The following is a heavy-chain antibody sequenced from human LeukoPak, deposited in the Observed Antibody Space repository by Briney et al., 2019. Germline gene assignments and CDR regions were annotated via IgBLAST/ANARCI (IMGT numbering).Heavy chain of an antibody. CDR1: GVSINTYF. Sequence: KPSETLSRTCTVSGVSINTYFWSWIRQPPGKGLEWIGYVYYNGITNYNPSLKSRVSISLDTSKNQFSLRLNSVTAAETAVYYRVSQLGGTTFHWGQGTLVTVSS. D-gene: IGHD1/OR15-1a*01. CDR3: VSQLGGTTFH. J-gene: IGHJ4*02. V-gene: IGHV4-59*01. CDR2: VYYNGIT.